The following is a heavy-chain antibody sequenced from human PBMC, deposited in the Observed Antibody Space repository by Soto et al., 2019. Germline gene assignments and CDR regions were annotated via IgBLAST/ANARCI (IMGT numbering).Heavy chain of an antibody. CDR3: AKVQYMDSSGYSYGMDV. Sequence: QVQLVESGGGVVQPGRSLRLSCAASGFTFSSYGMHWVRQAPGKGLEWVAVISYDGSNKYYADSVKGRFTISRDNSKNTLYLQMNSLRAEDTAVYYWAKVQYMDSSGYSYGMDVWGQGTTVTVSS. CDR2: ISYDGSNK. J-gene: IGHJ6*02. D-gene: IGHD3-22*01. V-gene: IGHV3-30*18. CDR1: GFTFSSYG.